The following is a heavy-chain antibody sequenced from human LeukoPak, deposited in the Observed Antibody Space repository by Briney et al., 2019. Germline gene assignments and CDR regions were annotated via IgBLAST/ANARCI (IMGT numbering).Heavy chain of an antibody. D-gene: IGHD6-13*01. CDR2: IYYSGST. CDR1: GGSISSYY. J-gene: IGHJ4*02. CDR3: ARGGRYSSSWPLDY. V-gene: IGHV4-59*01. Sequence: PSETLSLTCTVSGGSISSYYWSWIRQPAGKGLEWIGYIYYSGSTNYNPSLKSRVTISVDTSKNQFSLKLSSVTAADTAVYYCARGGRYSSSWPLDYWGQGTLVTVSS.